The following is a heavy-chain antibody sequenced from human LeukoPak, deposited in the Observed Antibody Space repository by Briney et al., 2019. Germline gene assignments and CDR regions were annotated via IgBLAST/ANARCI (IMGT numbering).Heavy chain of an antibody. CDR2: ISSNISTT. V-gene: IGHV3-11*01. J-gene: IGHJ6*02. Sequence: GGSLRLSCAASGFTFSVYYMSWIRQAPGKGLEWVSSISSNISTTYYADSVKGRFTISRDNAKNSLYLQMNSLRVEDTAVYYCARDRSGYARYYGMDVWGQGTTVTVSS. CDR1: GFTFSVYY. D-gene: IGHD5-12*01. CDR3: ARDRSGYARYYGMDV.